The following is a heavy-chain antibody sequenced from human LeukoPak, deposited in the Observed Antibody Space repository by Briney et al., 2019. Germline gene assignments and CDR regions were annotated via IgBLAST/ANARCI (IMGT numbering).Heavy chain of an antibody. D-gene: IGHD2-15*01. CDR1: GFTVSSNY. V-gene: IGHV3-53*01. CDR2: IYSGGST. Sequence: GGSLRLSCAASGFTVSSNYMSWVRQAPGKGLEWVSVIYSGGSTYYADSVKGRFTISGDNSKNTLYLQMNSLRAEDTAVYYCARDPGDCSGGSCYGDYWGQGTLVTVSS. J-gene: IGHJ4*02. CDR3: ARDPGDCSGGSCYGDY.